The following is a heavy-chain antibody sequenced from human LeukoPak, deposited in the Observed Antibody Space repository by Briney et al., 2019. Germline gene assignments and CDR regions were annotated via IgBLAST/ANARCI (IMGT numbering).Heavy chain of an antibody. V-gene: IGHV3-48*01. CDR1: GFTFSSFS. CDR2: ISSSGPTI. J-gene: IGHJ4*02. Sequence: GGSLRLSCAASGFTFSSFSMNWVRQAPGKGLEWISYISSSGPTIYYADSVKGRFTISRDNAKNSVFLQMNSLRAEDTAVYYCAKGNFTIWDYWGQGTLVTVSS. CDR3: AKGNFTIWDY. D-gene: IGHD3-9*01.